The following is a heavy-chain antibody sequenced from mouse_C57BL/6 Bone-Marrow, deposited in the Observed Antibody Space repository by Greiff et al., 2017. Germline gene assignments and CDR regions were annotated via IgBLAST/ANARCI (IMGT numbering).Heavy chain of an antibody. V-gene: IGHV14-2*01. D-gene: IGHD1-1*01. Sequence: VQLKESGAELVKPGASVKLSCTASGFNIKDYYMHWVKQRTEQGLEWIGRIDPEDGETKYAPKFQGKATITADTSSNTAYLQLSSLTSEDTAVYYCASPLLLHHYYAMDYWGQGTSVTVSS. J-gene: IGHJ4*01. CDR1: GFNIKDYY. CDR2: IDPEDGET. CDR3: ASPLLLHHYYAMDY.